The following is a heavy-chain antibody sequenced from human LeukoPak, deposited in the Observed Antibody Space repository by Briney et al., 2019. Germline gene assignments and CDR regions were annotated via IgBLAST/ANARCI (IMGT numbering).Heavy chain of an antibody. CDR1: GLTFSSYC. CDR2: INQDGSDK. V-gene: IGHV3-7*01. Sequence: GGSLRLSCAASGLTFSSYCMSWVRQAPGKGLEWVANINQDGSDKYYVDSVKGRFTIYRDNTKNSLYLKMNSLRAEDTAVYYCVGGDYWGQGTLVTVSS. CDR3: VGGDY. J-gene: IGHJ4*02.